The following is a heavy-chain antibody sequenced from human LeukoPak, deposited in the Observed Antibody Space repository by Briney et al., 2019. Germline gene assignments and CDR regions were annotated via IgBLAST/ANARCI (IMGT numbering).Heavy chain of an antibody. CDR1: GFTFSSNG. CDR3: ARAPPCSGGSCYSGYFDC. CDR2: ISGSGGTT. J-gene: IGHJ4*02. V-gene: IGHV3-23*01. D-gene: IGHD2-15*01. Sequence: PGGSLRLSCVVSGFTFSSNGMSWVRQAPGKGLEWVSAISGSGGTTAYADSVKGRFTISRANSKNTLYLQMNSLRAEDTAVYYCARAPPCSGGSCYSGYFDCWGQGTLVTVSS.